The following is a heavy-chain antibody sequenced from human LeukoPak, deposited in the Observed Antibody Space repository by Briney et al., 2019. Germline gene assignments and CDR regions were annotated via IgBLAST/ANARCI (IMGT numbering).Heavy chain of an antibody. J-gene: IGHJ3*02. D-gene: IGHD2-15*01. CDR2: IYYSGST. V-gene: IGHV4-59*08. CDR1: GGSISSYY. Sequence: PSETLSLTCTVSGGSISSYYWSWIRQPPGKGLEWIGYIYYSGSTNYNPSLKSRVTISVDTSKNQFSLKLSSVTAADTAVYYCAGGGGSCCFDIWGQGTMVTVSS. CDR3: AGGGGSCCFDI.